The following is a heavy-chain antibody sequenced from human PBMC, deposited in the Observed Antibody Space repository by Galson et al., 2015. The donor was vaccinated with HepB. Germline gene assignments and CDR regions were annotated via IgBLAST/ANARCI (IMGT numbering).Heavy chain of an antibody. CDR2: ISSSSSTI. J-gene: IGHJ4*02. V-gene: IGHV3-48*04. Sequence: SLRLSCAASGFTFSSYSMNWVRQAPGKGLEWVSYISSSSSTIYYADSVKGRFTISRDNAKNSLYLQMNSLRAEDTAVYYCARDMSSSSSPCDYWGQGTLVTVSS. CDR1: GFTFSSYS. CDR3: ARDMSSSSSPCDY. D-gene: IGHD6-13*01.